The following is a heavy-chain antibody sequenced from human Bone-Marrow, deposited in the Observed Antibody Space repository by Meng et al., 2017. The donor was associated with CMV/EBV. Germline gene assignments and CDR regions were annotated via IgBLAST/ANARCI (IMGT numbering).Heavy chain of an antibody. CDR2: IIPILEMA. J-gene: IGHJ5*02. CDR3: ARVGLPAANNWFDP. Sequence: SVKVSCKAPGGTLTDYTINWVRQAPGQGLEWMGRIIPILEMADYAQSFQGRVTISADKSTSTVYMEMSSLRSDDTAVYYCARVGLPAANNWFDPWGQGTRVTVSS. D-gene: IGHD2-2*01. V-gene: IGHV1-69*02. CDR1: GGTLTDYT.